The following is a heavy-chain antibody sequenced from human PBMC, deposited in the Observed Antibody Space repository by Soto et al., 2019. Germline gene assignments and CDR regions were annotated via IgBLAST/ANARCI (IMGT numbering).Heavy chain of an antibody. V-gene: IGHV1-3*01. CDR3: ARSFTVPAATGY. CDR1: GYTFTSYA. Sequence: ASVKVSCKASGYTFTSYAMHWVRQAPGQRLEWMGWINAGNGNTKYSQKFQGRVTITRDTSASTAYMELSSLRSEDTAVYYCARSFTVPAATGYWGQGTLVTVSS. CDR2: INAGNGNT. D-gene: IGHD2-2*01. J-gene: IGHJ4*02.